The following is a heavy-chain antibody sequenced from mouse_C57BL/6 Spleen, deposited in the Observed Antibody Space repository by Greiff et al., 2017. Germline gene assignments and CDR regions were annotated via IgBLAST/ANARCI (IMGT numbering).Heavy chain of an antibody. CDR1: GYAFSSSW. CDR2: IYPGDGDT. J-gene: IGHJ3*01. D-gene: IGHD2-4*01. Sequence: VQLQQSGPELVKPGASVKISCKASGYAFSSSWMNWVKQRPGKGLEWIGRIYPGDGDTNYNGKFKGKATLTADKSSSTAYMQLSSLTSEDSAVYFCERSYYDYAICAYWGQGTLVTVSA. V-gene: IGHV1-82*01. CDR3: ERSYYDYAICAY.